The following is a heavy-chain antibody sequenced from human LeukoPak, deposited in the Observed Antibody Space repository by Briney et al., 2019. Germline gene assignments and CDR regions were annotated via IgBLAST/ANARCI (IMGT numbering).Heavy chain of an antibody. D-gene: IGHD2-21*01. CDR3: ARATSPNLAIPVY. J-gene: IGHJ4*02. CDR1: GFKFSDFY. Sequence: GGSLRLSCAASGFKFSDFYMSWLRQAPGKGLEFVSYISGSGSYTIYADSVKGRFTISRDNAKNSLHLQMNSLRAEDTAVYFCARATSPNLAIPVYWGQGTLVTVSS. CDR2: ISGSGSYT. V-gene: IGHV3-11*05.